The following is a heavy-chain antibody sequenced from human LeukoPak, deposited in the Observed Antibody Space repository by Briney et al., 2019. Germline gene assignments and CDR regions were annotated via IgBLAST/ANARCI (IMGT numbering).Heavy chain of an antibody. J-gene: IGHJ3*02. Sequence: PSETLSLTCAVYGGSFNGYYWSWIRQPPGKGLEWIGEINHSGSTNYNPSLKSRVTISVDTSKNQFSLKLSSVTAADTAVYYCARGGTMVRGVMRAFDIWDQGTMVTVSS. V-gene: IGHV4-34*01. CDR2: INHSGST. D-gene: IGHD3-10*01. CDR1: GGSFNGYY. CDR3: ARGGTMVRGVMRAFDI.